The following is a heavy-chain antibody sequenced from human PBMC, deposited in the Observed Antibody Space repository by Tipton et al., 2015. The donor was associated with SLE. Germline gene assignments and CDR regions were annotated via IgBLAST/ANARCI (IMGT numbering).Heavy chain of an antibody. V-gene: IGHV4-59*08. CDR2: IFYSENI. CDR1: GSSVSSHY. J-gene: IGHJ5*02. D-gene: IGHD2-8*01. Sequence: GLVKPSETLSLTCTVSGSSVSSHYWSWIRQPPGKELEWIGYIFYSENINYNPSLKSRVTISMDTSKNQFSLKLSSVTAADTAVYYCARHDTNYGRNWFDPWGQGTLVTVSS. CDR3: ARHDTNYGRNWFDP.